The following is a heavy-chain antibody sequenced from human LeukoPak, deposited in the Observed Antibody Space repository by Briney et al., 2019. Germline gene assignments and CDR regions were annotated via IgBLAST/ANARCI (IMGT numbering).Heavy chain of an antibody. CDR2: INHSGST. CDR1: GGSFSGYD. V-gene: IGHV4-34*01. J-gene: IGHJ6*02. Sequence: SETLSLTCAVYGGSFSGYDWSWIRQPPGQGLEWIGEINHSGSTNYNPSLKSRVTISVDTSKNQFSLKLSSVTAADTAVYYCARGPRGYSYGFSYYYYYGMDVWGQGTTVTVSS. D-gene: IGHD5-18*01. CDR3: ARGPRGYSYGFSYYYYYGMDV.